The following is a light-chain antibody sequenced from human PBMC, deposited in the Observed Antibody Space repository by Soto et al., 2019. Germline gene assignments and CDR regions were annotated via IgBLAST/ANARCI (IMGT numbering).Light chain of an antibody. CDR3: QQSYSTPLT. V-gene: IGKV2-28*01. CDR1: HSLLHINGNNY. J-gene: IGKJ1*01. CDR2: AAS. Sequence: IVMTQSPFSLPVTPGEPASISCRSSHSLLHINGNNYLEWYLQRPGQSPQLLIYAASSLQSGVPSRFSGSGSGTDFTLTISSLQPEDFATYYCQQSYSTPLTFGQGTKVDI.